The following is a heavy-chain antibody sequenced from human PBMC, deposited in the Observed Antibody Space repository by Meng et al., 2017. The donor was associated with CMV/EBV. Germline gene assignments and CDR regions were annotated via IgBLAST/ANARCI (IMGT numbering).Heavy chain of an antibody. CDR3: ARVLRWNGVIDY. CDR1: GGCISSYY. D-gene: IGHD4-23*01. V-gene: IGHV4-4*07. CDR2: IYTSGST. J-gene: IGHJ4*02. Sequence: QVGLPESGPGRLKPSETLSLTCTVSGGCISSYYWGWLRQPAGKGLEWIGRIYTSGSTNYNPSLKSRVTMSVDTSKNQFSLKLSSVTAADTAVYYCARVLRWNGVIDYWGQGTLVTVSS.